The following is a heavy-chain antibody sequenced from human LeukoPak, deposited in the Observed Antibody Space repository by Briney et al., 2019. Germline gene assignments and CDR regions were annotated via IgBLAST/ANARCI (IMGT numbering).Heavy chain of an antibody. CDR3: ARDGLYSSSSGVFDY. Sequence: GASVKVSCKASGYTFTSYGISWVRQAPGQGLEWMGWISAYNGNTNYAQKLQGRVTMTTDTSTSTAYMELRSLRSDDTAVYYCARDGLYSSSSGVFDYWGQGTLVTVSS. CDR2: ISAYNGNT. V-gene: IGHV1-18*01. D-gene: IGHD6-6*01. J-gene: IGHJ4*02. CDR1: GYTFTSYG.